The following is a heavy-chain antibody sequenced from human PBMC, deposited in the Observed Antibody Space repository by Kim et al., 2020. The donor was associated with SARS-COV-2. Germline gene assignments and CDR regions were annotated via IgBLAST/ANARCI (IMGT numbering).Heavy chain of an antibody. CDR1: GGTFSSYA. CDR2: IILMLGTA. CDR3: VREGLVVPTAFGRGNYYYG. J-gene: IGHJ6*01. Sequence: SVKVSCKASGGTFSSYAISRVRQAPGQGLEGMGGIILMLGTANYARKVQGRATIPAEGSRSADYMETSGLRSEERHVYYCVREGLVVPTAFGRGNYYYG. V-gene: IGHV1-69*13. D-gene: IGHD2-2*01.